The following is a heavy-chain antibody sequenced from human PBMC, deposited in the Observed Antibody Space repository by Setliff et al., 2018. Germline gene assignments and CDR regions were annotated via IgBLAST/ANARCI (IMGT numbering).Heavy chain of an antibody. CDR3: ARDTRDKYDTSGYYLSFDS. Sequence: GASVKVSCKVPGGTFRTDGFNWVRQAPGQGLEWMGRIIPVFGTAKYVQKFQGRVTISADESARTAYMELSSLRFEDTAVYYCARDTRDKYDTSGYYLSFDSWGQGALVTVSS. D-gene: IGHD3-22*01. CDR2: IIPVFGTA. V-gene: IGHV1-69*13. CDR1: GGTFRTDG. J-gene: IGHJ4*02.